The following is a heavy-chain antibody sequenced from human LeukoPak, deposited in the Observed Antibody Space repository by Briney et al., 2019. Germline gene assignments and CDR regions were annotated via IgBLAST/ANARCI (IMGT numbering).Heavy chain of an antibody. CDR3: ARYIALYYFDY. CDR1: GFTFSSYA. Sequence: PGGSLRLSCAASGFTFSSYAMSWVRQAPGKGLEWVANIKQDGSEKYYVDSVKGRFTISRDNAKNSLNLQMNSLRAEDTAVYYCARYIALYYFDYWGQGTLVTVSS. D-gene: IGHD6-13*01. V-gene: IGHV3-7*01. CDR2: IKQDGSEK. J-gene: IGHJ4*02.